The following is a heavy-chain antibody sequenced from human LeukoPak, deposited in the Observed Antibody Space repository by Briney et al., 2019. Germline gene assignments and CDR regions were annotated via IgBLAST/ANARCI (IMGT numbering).Heavy chain of an antibody. CDR1: GFTFDDYA. D-gene: IGHD6-19*01. V-gene: IGHV3-9*01. CDR2: ISWNSGSI. CDR3: AKDMWRIAVAAIDY. Sequence: PGGSLRLSCAASGFTFDDYAMHWVRQAPGKGLEWVSGISWNSGSIGYADSVKGRFTISRDNAKNSLYLQMNSLRAEDTALYYCAKDMWRIAVAAIDYWGQGTLSPSPQ. J-gene: IGHJ4*02.